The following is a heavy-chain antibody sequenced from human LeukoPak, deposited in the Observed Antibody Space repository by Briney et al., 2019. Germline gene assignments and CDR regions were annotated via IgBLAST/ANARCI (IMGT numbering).Heavy chain of an antibody. CDR3: ARAHLSSSSTDYMDV. CDR1: GFTLSSHA. D-gene: IGHD6-6*01. V-gene: IGHV3-30*04. CDR2: ISYDGNIK. J-gene: IGHJ6*03. Sequence: GGSLRLSCAASGFTLSSHAIHWVRQAPGKGLEWVALISYDGNIKYYADSVKGRFTVSRDNSKNTLSLQMNSLRPEDTAVYYCARAHLSSSSTDYMDVWGKGTTVTVSS.